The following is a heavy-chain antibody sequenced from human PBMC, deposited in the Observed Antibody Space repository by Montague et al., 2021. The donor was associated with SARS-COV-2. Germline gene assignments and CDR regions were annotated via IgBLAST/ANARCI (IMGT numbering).Heavy chain of an antibody. J-gene: IGHJ6*02. D-gene: IGHD3-10*01. CDR2: IYYSGRT. CDR1: GGSISSSSYY. V-gene: IGHV4-39*01. CDR3: ARRLWFGELLAGGDYGMDV. Sequence: SETLSLTCTVSGGSISSSSYYWGWIRQPPGKGLEWIGSIYYSGRTYYNPSLKSRVTISVDTSKNQFSLKLSSVTAADTAVYYCARRLWFGELLAGGDYGMDVWGQGTTVTVSS.